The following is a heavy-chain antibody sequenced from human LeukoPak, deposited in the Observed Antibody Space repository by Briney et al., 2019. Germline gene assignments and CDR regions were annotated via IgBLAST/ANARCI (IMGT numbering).Heavy chain of an antibody. CDR2: ISSSSSDI. CDR1: GFTFRTHT. V-gene: IGHV3-21*01. J-gene: IGHJ4*02. Sequence: GGSLRLSCAASGFTFRTHTMNWVRQAPGKGLEWVSCISSSSSDISYADSVKGRFTISRDNAKNSLYLHMSSLRAEDTAVYYCARVPGGLEWADFYYWGQGTLVTVSS. D-gene: IGHD3-3*01. CDR3: ARVPGGLEWADFYY.